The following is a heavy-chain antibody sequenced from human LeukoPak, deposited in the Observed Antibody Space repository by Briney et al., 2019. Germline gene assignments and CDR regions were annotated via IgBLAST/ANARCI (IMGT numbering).Heavy chain of an antibody. CDR1: GGSISSYY. V-gene: IGHV4-59*01. CDR2: IYYSGST. CDR3: ARGHPDPDCGGDCSSSFDY. J-gene: IGHJ4*02. D-gene: IGHD2-21*02. Sequence: SETLSLTCTVSGGSISSYYWSWIRQPPGKGLEWIGYIYYSGSTNYNPSLKSRVTISVDTSKNQFSMKLSSVTAADTAVYYCARGHPDPDCGGDCSSSFDYWGQGTLVTVSS.